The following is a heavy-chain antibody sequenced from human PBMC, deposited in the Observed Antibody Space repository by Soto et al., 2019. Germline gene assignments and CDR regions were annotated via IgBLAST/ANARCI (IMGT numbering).Heavy chain of an antibody. D-gene: IGHD6-13*01. J-gene: IGHJ6*02. V-gene: IGHV3-23*01. CDR1: GFTFSSYA. CDR3: AKGEQQLAYYYYGMDV. CDR2: ISGSGGST. Sequence: GGSLRLSCAASGFTFSSYAMSWVRQAPGKGLEWVSAISGSGGSTYYADSVKGRFTISRDNSKNTLYLQMNSLRAEDTAVYYCAKGEQQLAYYYYGMDVWGQGTTVTVSS.